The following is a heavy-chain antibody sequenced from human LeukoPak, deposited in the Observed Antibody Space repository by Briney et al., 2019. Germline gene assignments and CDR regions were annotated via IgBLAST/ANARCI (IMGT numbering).Heavy chain of an antibody. V-gene: IGHV3-33*01. CDR2: IWYDGSNK. Sequence: GGSLRLSCAASGFTFSSYGMHWVRQAPGKGLGWVAVIWYDGSNKYYADSVKGRFTISRDNSKNTLYLQMNSLRAEDTAVYYCARGHGSGSYRFDYWGQGTLVTVSS. J-gene: IGHJ4*02. D-gene: IGHD3-10*01. CDR3: ARGHGSGSYRFDY. CDR1: GFTFSSYG.